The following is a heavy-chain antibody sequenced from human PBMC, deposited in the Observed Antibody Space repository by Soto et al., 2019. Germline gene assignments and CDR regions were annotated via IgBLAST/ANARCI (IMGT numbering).Heavy chain of an antibody. D-gene: IGHD1-26*01. Sequence: GGSLRLSCAVSGLTFSTTWMTWVRQAPGKGLEWLASINQDGSATYYVDSVKDRFTISRDNAKNSLYLQLNSLRAEDSATYYCARDIGPNTLDYWGQGTLVTVSS. CDR1: GLTFSTTW. CDR3: ARDIGPNTLDY. V-gene: IGHV3-7*03. J-gene: IGHJ4*02. CDR2: INQDGSAT.